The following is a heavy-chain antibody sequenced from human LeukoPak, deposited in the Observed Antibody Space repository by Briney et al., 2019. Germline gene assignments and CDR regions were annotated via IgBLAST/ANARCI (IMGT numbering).Heavy chain of an antibody. CDR1: GYSMSSGYY. CDR2: IFHSGNS. Sequence: SETLSLTCTVSGYSMSSGYYWGRIRQPPGKGLQWIGSIFHSGNSYYNPSLKSRVTISVDTSKNQFSLKLTSVTAADTAVYYCARVNSGYDMGRVDYWGQGTLVTVSS. D-gene: IGHD5-12*01. J-gene: IGHJ4*02. CDR3: ARVNSGYDMGRVDY. V-gene: IGHV4-38-2*02.